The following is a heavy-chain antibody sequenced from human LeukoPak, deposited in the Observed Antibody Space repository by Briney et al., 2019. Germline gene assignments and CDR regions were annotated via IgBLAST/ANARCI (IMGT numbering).Heavy chain of an antibody. D-gene: IGHD3-22*01. CDR2: INHSGST. V-gene: IGHV4-34*01. CDR1: GGSFSGYY. Sequence: SETLSLTCAVYGGSFSGYYWSWIRQPPGKGLEWIGEINHSGSTNYNPSLKSRVTISVDTSKNQFSLKLSSVTAADTAVYYCARQPARGYYFGSFDYWGQGTLVTVSS. CDR3: ARQPARGYYFGSFDY. J-gene: IGHJ4*02.